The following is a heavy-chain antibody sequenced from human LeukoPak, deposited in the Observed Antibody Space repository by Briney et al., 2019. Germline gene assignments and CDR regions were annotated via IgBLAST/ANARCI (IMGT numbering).Heavy chain of an antibody. Sequence: ASVKVSCKASGYSFTNYYMHWVRQAPGQGLEWMGIINPSGGSTSYAQRFQGRVTMTWDTSTSTVYMGLRSLRSEDTALYFCARVHAESSLSAVTDIGYFDYWGQGTLVTVSS. CDR2: INPSGGST. CDR3: ARVHAESSLSAVTDIGYFDY. D-gene: IGHD2-21*02. J-gene: IGHJ4*02. V-gene: IGHV1-46*01. CDR1: GYSFTNYY.